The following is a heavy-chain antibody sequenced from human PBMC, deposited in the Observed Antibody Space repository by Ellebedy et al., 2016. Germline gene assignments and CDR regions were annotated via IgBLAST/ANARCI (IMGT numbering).Heavy chain of an antibody. J-gene: IGHJ4*02. Sequence: LRLSXTVSGGSISSGGYYWSWIRHHPGRGLEWMGFISYGGNTYYNPSLKSRVTISVDTSKNQFSLKLSSVTAADTAFYYCARETGTDPFFNYWGQGTLVTVSS. D-gene: IGHD1-1*01. CDR2: ISYGGNT. V-gene: IGHV4-31*03. CDR1: GGSISSGGYY. CDR3: ARETGTDPFFNY.